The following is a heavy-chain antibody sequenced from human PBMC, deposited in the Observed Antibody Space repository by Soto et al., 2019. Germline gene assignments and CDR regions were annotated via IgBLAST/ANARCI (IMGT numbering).Heavy chain of an antibody. V-gene: IGHV4-34*01. J-gene: IGHJ6*04. CDR2: INHSGST. Sequence: SETLSLTCAVYGGSFSGYYWSWIRQPPGKGLEWIGEINHSGSTNYNPSLKSRVTISVDTSKNQFSLKLSSVTAADTAVYYCARGRTISVWGKGTTVTVSS. D-gene: IGHD3-3*01. CDR1: GGSFSGYY. CDR3: ARGRTISV.